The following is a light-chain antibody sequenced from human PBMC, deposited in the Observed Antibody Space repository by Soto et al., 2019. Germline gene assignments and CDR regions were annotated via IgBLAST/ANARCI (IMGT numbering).Light chain of an antibody. CDR1: RSNIGAGYD. V-gene: IGLV1-40*01. Sequence: QSVLTQPPSVSGAPGQRVTISCAGTRSNIGAGYDVHWYQQLPGRAPKLLIFANTDRPSGVPDRFSGSNSGTSASLAITGLQADDEADYSCQSYDTSLSGVLFGGGTKLTVL. J-gene: IGLJ2*01. CDR2: ANT. CDR3: QSYDTSLSGVL.